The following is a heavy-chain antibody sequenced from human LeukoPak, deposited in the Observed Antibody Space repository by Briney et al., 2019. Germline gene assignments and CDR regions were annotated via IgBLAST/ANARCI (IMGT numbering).Heavy chain of an antibody. D-gene: IGHD2-21*02. Sequence: GGSLRLSCAASGFAFSSYWMSWVRQAPGKGLEWVANIKQDGSEKYYVDSVKGRFTISRDNAKNSLYLQMNSLRAEDTAVYYCARVGPKHIVVVTTLWADYYGMDVWGQGTTVTVS. CDR1: GFAFSSYW. V-gene: IGHV3-7*01. CDR3: ARVGPKHIVVVTTLWADYYGMDV. CDR2: IKQDGSEK. J-gene: IGHJ6*02.